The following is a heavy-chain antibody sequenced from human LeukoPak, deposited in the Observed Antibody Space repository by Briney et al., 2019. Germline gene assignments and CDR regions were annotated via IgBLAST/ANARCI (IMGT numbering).Heavy chain of an antibody. D-gene: IGHD2-15*01. V-gene: IGHV1-8*01. J-gene: IGHJ3*02. Sequence: ASVKVSCKASGYTFTSYDINWVRQATGQGLERMGWMNPNSGNTGYAQKFQGRVTMTRNTSISTAYMELSSLRSEDTAVYYCASTYRHCSGGSCPYAFDIWGQGTMVTVSS. CDR3: ASTYRHCSGGSCPYAFDI. CDR1: GYTFTSYD. CDR2: MNPNSGNT.